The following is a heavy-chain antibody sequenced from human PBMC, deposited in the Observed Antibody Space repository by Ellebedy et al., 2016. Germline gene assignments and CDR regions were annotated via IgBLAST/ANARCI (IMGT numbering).Heavy chain of an antibody. V-gene: IGHV1-18*01. Sequence: ASVKVSCKASGYTFTSYGISWVRQAPGQGLESMGWISAYNGNTNYAQKLQGRVTMTTDTSTSTAYMELRSLRSDDTAVYYCARVGSDSSYDSSGYYSEVFDYWGQGTLVTVSS. J-gene: IGHJ4*02. CDR2: ISAYNGNT. D-gene: IGHD3-22*01. CDR3: ARVGSDSSYDSSGYYSEVFDY. CDR1: GYTFTSYG.